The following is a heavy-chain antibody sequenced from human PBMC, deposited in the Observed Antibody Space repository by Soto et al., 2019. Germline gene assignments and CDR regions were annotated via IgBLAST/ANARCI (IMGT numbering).Heavy chain of an antibody. J-gene: IGHJ6*02. D-gene: IGHD4-17*01. V-gene: IGHV3-23*01. CDR1: GFTFRNYA. CDR3: AKTTVIVGYYYGMDV. Sequence: EVQLLESGGGWVQPGGFLRLSCAASGFTFRNYAMSWVRQAPGKGLEWVSTISGSGGSTYYADSVKGRFSISRDNSQNKLYLQMNSLRAEDTAVYYCAKTTVIVGYYYGMDVWGQGTTVTVSS. CDR2: ISGSGGST.